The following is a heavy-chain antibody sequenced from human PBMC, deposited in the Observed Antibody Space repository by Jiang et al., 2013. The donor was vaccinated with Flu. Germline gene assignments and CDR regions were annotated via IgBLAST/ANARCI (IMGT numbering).Heavy chain of an antibody. CDR2: ISYDGSNK. V-gene: IGHV3-30*18. CDR3: AKDQI. CDR1: SYG. Sequence: SYGMHWVRQAPGKGLEWVAVISYDGSNKYYADSVKGRFTISRDNSKNTLYLQMNSLRAEDTAVYYCAKDQIWGQGTLVTVSS. J-gene: IGHJ4*02.